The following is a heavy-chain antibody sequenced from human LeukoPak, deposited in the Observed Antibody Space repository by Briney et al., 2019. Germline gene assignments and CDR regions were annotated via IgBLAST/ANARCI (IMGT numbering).Heavy chain of an antibody. D-gene: IGHD3-22*01. Sequence: VASVKVSCKASGYTFTGYYMHWVRQAPGQGLEWMGRINPNSGGTNYAQKFQGRVTITADESTSTAYMELSSLRSGDTAVYYCARDGSSGYYLFDYWGQGTLVTVSS. CDR3: ARDGSSGYYLFDY. J-gene: IGHJ4*02. CDR1: GYTFTGYY. CDR2: INPNSGGT. V-gene: IGHV1-2*06.